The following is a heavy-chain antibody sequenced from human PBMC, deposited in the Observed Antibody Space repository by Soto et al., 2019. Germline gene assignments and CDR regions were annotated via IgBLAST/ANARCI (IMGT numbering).Heavy chain of an antibody. J-gene: IGHJ5*02. CDR2: INPNSGGT. V-gene: IGHV1-2*02. CDR3: ARGYDFWSGRGWFDP. D-gene: IGHD3-3*01. Sequence: ASVKVSCKASGYTFTGYYMHWVRQAPGQGLEWMGWINPNSGGTNYAQKFQGRVTMTRDTSISTAYMELSRLRSDDTAVYYCARGYDFWSGRGWFDPWGQGTLVTVSS. CDR1: GYTFTGYY.